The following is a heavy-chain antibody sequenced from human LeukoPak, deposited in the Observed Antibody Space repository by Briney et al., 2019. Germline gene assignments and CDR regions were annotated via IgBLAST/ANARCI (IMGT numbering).Heavy chain of an antibody. D-gene: IGHD2-15*01. J-gene: IGHJ5*01. Sequence: GESLKIPCQGSGYSFTNNWIGWVRHMPGKGLDWMAIVYPGDSRTKYNPSFQGQVTISADKSSSTAYLQWISLRASDTAIYYCVRTPTCSSGSCYPNWFDSWGQGTLVTVSS. CDR3: VRTPTCSSGSCYPNWFDS. CDR1: GYSFTNNW. V-gene: IGHV5-51*01. CDR2: VYPGDSRT.